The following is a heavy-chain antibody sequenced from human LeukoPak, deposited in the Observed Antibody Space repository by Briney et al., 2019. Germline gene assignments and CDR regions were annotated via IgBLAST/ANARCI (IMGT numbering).Heavy chain of an antibody. CDR3: ARERGYSYGRNWFDP. J-gene: IGHJ5*02. CDR2: INWNGGST. D-gene: IGHD5-18*01. CDR1: GFTFSNAW. V-gene: IGHV3-20*04. Sequence: GGSLRLSCAASGFTFSNAWMSWVRQAPGKGLEWVSGINWNGGSTGYADSVKGRFTISRDNAKNSLYLQMDSLRAEDTALYYCARERGYSYGRNWFDPWGQGTLVTVSS.